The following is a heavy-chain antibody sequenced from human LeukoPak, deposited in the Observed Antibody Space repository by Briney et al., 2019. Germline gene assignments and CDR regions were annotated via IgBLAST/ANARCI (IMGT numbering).Heavy chain of an antibody. CDR3: ARGRDIVVVTADDAFDI. V-gene: IGHV1-46*01. CDR2: ISPSGGAT. D-gene: IGHD2-21*02. J-gene: IGHJ3*02. CDR1: GYTFIAYY. Sequence: ASVKVSCKTSGYTFIAYYMHWVRQAPGQGLEWMGIISPSGGATNYAQKLQGRVTMTTDTSTSTAYMELRSLRSDDTAVYYCARGRDIVVVTADDAFDIWGQGTMVTVSS.